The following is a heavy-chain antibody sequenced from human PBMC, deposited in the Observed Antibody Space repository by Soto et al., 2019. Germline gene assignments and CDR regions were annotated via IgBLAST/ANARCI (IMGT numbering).Heavy chain of an antibody. CDR1: GFSLSTSGVG. CDR3: ARLRLGYCSSTSCYGALYYYYGMDV. D-gene: IGHD2-2*01. Sequence: QITLKESGPTLVKPTQTLTLTCTFSGFSLSTSGVGVGWIRQPPGKALEWLALIYWDDDKRYSPSLKSRLTISKDTSKNPVVLTMTNMDPVDTATYYCARLRLGYCSSTSCYGALYYYYGMDVWGQGTKITVSS. V-gene: IGHV2-5*02. J-gene: IGHJ6*02. CDR2: IYWDDDK.